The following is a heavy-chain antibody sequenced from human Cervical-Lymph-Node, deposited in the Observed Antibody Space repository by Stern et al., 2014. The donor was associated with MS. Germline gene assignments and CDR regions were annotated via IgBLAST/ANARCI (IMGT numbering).Heavy chain of an antibody. Sequence: MQLVESGAEVQKPGSSVKVSCRASGGTFSSSDISWVRQAPGQGLEWMGGIIPIIGTATYAQKYQGRVTITADESTSTAYMELSSLRSEDTAIYYCALGGFGHYFEYWGQGTLVTVSS. CDR2: IIPIIGTA. J-gene: IGHJ4*02. V-gene: IGHV1-69*01. CDR1: GGTFSSSD. D-gene: IGHD3-10*01. CDR3: ALGGFGHYFEY.